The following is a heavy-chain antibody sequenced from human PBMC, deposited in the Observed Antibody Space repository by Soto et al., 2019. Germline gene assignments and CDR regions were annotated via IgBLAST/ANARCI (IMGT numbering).Heavy chain of an antibody. D-gene: IGHD6-19*01. J-gene: IGHJ4*02. Sequence: QVQLQESGPGLVKPSETMSLTCTASGASISNYYWNWIRQPPGKGLEWIGHIYNGESTNYNPSLMSRVNMSVDTSKNQFSLKLGSVTAADTAVYYWAQTTGWPGFDYWGQGTLVTVSS. CDR3: AQTTGWPGFDY. V-gene: IGHV4-59*01. CDR2: IYNGEST. CDR1: GASISNYY.